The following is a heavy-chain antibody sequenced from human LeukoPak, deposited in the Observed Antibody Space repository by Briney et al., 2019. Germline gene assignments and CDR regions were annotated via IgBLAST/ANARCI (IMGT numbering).Heavy chain of an antibody. J-gene: IGHJ5*02. CDR2: INHSGST. V-gene: IGHV4-34*01. CDR1: GGSFSGYY. D-gene: IGHD5-12*01. CDR3: ARSPRYSGYGP. Sequence: MPSETLSLTCAVYGGSFSGYYWSWIRQPPGKGLEWIGEINHSGSTNYNPSLKSRVTISVDTSKNQFSLKLSSVTAADTAVYYCARSPRYSGYGPWGQGTLVTVSS.